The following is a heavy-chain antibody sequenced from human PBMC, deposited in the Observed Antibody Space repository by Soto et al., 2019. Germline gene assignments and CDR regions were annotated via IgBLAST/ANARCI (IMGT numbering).Heavy chain of an antibody. CDR2: IKSKTDGGTT. CDR1: GFTFSNAW. V-gene: IGHV3-15*07. Sequence: EVQLVESGGGLVKPGGSLRLSCAASGFTFSNAWMKWVRQAPGKGLEWVGRIKSKTDGGTTDYAAPVKGRFTISRDDSKNTLYPQMNSVKPEDPAVYYGTGGSYYSYYWGQGTLVTVSS. J-gene: IGHJ4*02. D-gene: IGHD1-26*01. CDR3: TGGSYYSYY.